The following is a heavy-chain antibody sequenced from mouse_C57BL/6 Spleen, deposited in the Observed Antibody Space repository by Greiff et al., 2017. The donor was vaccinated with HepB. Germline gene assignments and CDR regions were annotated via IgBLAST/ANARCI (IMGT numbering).Heavy chain of an antibody. V-gene: IGHV1-62-2*01. D-gene: IGHD4-1*02. Sequence: QVHVKQSGAELVKPGASVKLSCKASGYTFTEYTIHWVKQRSGQGLEWIGWFYPGSGSIKYNEKFKDKATLTADKSSSTVYMELSRLTSEDSAVYFCARPPTGTYAMDYWGQGTSVTVSS. CDR3: ARPPTGTYAMDY. CDR2: FYPGSGSI. CDR1: GYTFTEYT. J-gene: IGHJ4*01.